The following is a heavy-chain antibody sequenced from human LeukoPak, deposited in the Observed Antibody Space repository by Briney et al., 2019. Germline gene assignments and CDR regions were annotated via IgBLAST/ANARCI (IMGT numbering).Heavy chain of an antibody. D-gene: IGHD2-2*01. CDR3: ACSRGLDY. CDR2: ISSSGSTI. Sequence: QPGGSLRLSCAASGFTFSSYEMNWVRQAPGKGLEWVSYISSSGSTIYYADSVKGRFTISRDNAKNPLYLQMNSLRAEDTAIYYCACSRGLDYWGQGTLVTVSS. J-gene: IGHJ4*02. CDR1: GFTFSSYE. V-gene: IGHV3-48*03.